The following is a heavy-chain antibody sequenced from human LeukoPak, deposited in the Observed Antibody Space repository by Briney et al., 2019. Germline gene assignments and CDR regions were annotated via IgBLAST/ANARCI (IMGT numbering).Heavy chain of an antibody. J-gene: IGHJ6*02. CDR3: ARDGDYDFWSGYHAIYVMDV. D-gene: IGHD3-3*01. CDR2: ISYDGSNK. V-gene: IGHV3-30-3*01. Sequence: GRPLRLSCAASGFTFSSYAMHWVRQAPGKGLEGVAVISYDGSNKYYADSVKGRFTISRDNSKNTLYLQMNSLRAEDTAVYYCARDGDYDFWSGYHAIYVMDVWGQGTTVTVFS. CDR1: GFTFSSYA.